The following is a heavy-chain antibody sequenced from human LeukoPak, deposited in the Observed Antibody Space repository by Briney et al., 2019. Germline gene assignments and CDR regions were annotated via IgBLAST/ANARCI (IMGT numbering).Heavy chain of an antibody. J-gene: IGHJ3*02. D-gene: IGHD1-26*01. CDR3: ATPYSGGYHGLDI. CDR1: GGSISSSTYY. V-gene: IGHV4-39*01. Sequence: SETLSLTCTVSGGSISSSTYYWGWIRQPPGKGLEWIGSIYYSGSTYYNPSLKSRVTISVDTSKNQFSLKLNSVTAADTAVYYCATPYSGGYHGLDIWGQGTMVTVSS. CDR2: IYYSGST.